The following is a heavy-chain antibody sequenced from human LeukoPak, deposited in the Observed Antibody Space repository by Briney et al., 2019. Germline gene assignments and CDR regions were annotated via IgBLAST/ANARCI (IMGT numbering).Heavy chain of an antibody. CDR2: ISAYNGNT. V-gene: IGHV1-18*01. D-gene: IGHD3-3*01. Sequence: ASVKVSCKASGYTFTSYGISWVRQAPGQGVEWMGWISAYNGNTNYAQKLQGRVTMTTDTSTSTAYMELRSLRSDDTAVYYCARGPSRYDFWSGYSRQDNWFDPWGQGTLVTVSS. J-gene: IGHJ5*02. CDR1: GYTFTSYG. CDR3: ARGPSRYDFWSGYSRQDNWFDP.